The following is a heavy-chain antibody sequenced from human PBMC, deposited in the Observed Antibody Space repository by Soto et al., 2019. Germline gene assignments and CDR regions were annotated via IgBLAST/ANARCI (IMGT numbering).Heavy chain of an antibody. V-gene: IGHV4-30-4*01. Sequence: QVQLQESGPGLVKPSQTLSLTCTVSGDSISSNNNYWSWIRQPPGEGLEWIGFISYSGTTSHSPYLKNRVAVSLDTSKNPFSLSLSSVTAADTAVYYCARGRGYSYGLDPWGQGTLVTVSS. CDR3: ARGRGYSYGLDP. J-gene: IGHJ5*02. CDR2: ISYSGTT. CDR1: GDSISSNNNY. D-gene: IGHD5-18*01.